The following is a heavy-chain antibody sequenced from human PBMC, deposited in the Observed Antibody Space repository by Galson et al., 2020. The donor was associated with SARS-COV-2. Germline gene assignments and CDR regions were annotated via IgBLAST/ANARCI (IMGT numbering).Heavy chain of an antibody. J-gene: IGHJ6*03. Sequence: SETLSLTCTVSGVSITDGLYYWAWIRQHPGKGLEWIGSMYFTGKTYYTPSLKSLATISGDDFKNEFSLKLRSVTAADTAVYYCARGYWGSPYYYMDVWGHGTTVSVSS. D-gene: IGHD2-15*01. CDR2: MYFTGKT. V-gene: IGHV4-31*01. CDR3: ARGYWGSPYYYMDV. CDR1: GVSITDGLYY.